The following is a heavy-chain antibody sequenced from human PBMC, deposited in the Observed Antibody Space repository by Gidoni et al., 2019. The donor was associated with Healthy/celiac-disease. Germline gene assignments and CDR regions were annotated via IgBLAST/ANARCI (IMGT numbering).Heavy chain of an antibody. J-gene: IGHJ6*02. V-gene: IGHV1-8*01. CDR3: ARGLSPRYYYYYGMDV. CDR1: GYTFTSYD. Sequence: VQLVQSGAEVKKPGASVKVSCQASGYTFTSYDINWVRQATGQGLEWMGGMNPNSGNTGYAQKFQGRVTMTRNTSISTAYMELSSLRSEDTAVYYCARGLSPRYYYYYGMDVWSQGTTVTVSS. CDR2: MNPNSGNT.